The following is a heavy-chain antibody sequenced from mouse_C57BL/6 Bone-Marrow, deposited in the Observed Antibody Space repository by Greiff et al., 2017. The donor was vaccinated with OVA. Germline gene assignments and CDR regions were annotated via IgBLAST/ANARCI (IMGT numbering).Heavy chain of an antibody. CDR3: ARDYYGSSTY. CDR1: GYTFTSYW. J-gene: IGHJ3*01. Sequence: QVHVKQPGAELVKPGASVKLSCKASGYTFTSYWMQWVKQRPGQGLEWIGEIDPSDSYTNYNQKFKGKATLTVDTSSSTAYMQLSSLTSEDSAVYYCARDYYGSSTYWGQGTLVTVSA. CDR2: IDPSDSYT. V-gene: IGHV1-50*01. D-gene: IGHD1-1*01.